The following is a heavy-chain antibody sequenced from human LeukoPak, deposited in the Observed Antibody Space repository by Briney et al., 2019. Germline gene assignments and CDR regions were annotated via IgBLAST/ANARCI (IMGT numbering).Heavy chain of an antibody. CDR3: ASPIFGVVHDAFDI. J-gene: IGHJ3*02. CDR1: GFTFSDYY. CDR2: ISSSGSTI. D-gene: IGHD3-3*01. Sequence: GGSLRLSCAASGFTFSDYYMSWIRQAPGKGLEWVSYISSSGSTIYYADSVKGRFTISRDNAKNSLYLQMNSLRTEDTAVYYCASPIFGVVHDAFDIWGQGTMVTVSS. V-gene: IGHV3-11*04.